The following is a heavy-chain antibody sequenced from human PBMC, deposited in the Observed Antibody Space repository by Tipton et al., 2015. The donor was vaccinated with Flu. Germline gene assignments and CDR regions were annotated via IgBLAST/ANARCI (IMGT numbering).Heavy chain of an antibody. CDR3: AREGFDSSGYRAGDAFDI. V-gene: IGHV4-61*09. J-gene: IGHJ3*02. CDR2: IYTSGST. Sequence: LRLSCTVSGGSISSGSYYWSWIRQPAGKGLEWIGHIYTSGSTNYNPSLKSRVTISVDTSKNQFSLKLSSVTAADTAVYYCAREGFDSSGYRAGDAFDIWGQGTMVTVSS. CDR1: GGSISSGSYY. D-gene: IGHD3-22*01.